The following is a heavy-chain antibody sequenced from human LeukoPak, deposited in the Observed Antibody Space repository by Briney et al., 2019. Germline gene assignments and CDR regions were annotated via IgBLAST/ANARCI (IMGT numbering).Heavy chain of an antibody. CDR3: ARDCGGDCYSGIDY. Sequence: PGGSLRLSCTASGFTFSNYWMSWVRQPPGKGLEFVANIKQDGSRIEYVDSVKGRFTTSRDNAKNSLYLQTNSLRAEDTAVYYCARDCGGDCYSGIDYWGQGTLVTVSS. D-gene: IGHD2-21*02. CDR1: GFTFSNYW. V-gene: IGHV3-7*01. J-gene: IGHJ4*02. CDR2: IKQDGSRI.